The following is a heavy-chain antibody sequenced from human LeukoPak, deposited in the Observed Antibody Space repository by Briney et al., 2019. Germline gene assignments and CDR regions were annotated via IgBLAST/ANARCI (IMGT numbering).Heavy chain of an antibody. CDR1: GFPLSSYA. CDR3: AKGALVWTYYFDY. J-gene: IGHJ4*02. V-gene: IGHV3-23*01. Sequence: GGSLTLSCATSGFPLSSYAMTWVRQAPGKGLECVSAISGSACTTYYADSVKGRFTISRDNSRNTLYRQMSSLRADDTAVYYCAKGALVWTYYFDYWGQGILVTVSS. D-gene: IGHD3-3*01. CDR2: ISGSACTT.